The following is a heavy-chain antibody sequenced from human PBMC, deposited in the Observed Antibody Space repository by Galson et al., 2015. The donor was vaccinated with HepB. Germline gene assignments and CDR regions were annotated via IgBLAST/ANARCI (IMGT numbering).Heavy chain of an antibody. CDR2: MNPNSGNT. CDR3: ASDSKKYYYYYGMDV. CDR1: GYTFTSYD. J-gene: IGHJ6*02. V-gene: IGHV1-8*01. Sequence: SVKVSCKASGYTFTSYDINWVRQATGQGLEWMGWMNPNSGNTGYAQKFQGRVTMTRNTSISTAYMELSSLRSEDTAVYYCASDSKKYYYYYGMDVWGQGTTVTVSS.